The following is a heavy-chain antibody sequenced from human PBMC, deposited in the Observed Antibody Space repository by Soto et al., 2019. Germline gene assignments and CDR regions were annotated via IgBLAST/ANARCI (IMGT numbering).Heavy chain of an antibody. J-gene: IGHJ4*02. CDR1: GFSFSDYA. Sequence: GGSLRLSCVASGFSFSDYAMTWVRQAPGKGLEWVSVITSGSDYIYYADSLKGRFTLSRDNAKNSLYLHMTSLRAEDTVVYYCARVDGYTYPNDYWGQGTLVTVSS. V-gene: IGHV3-21*01. CDR2: ITSGSDYI. CDR3: ARVDGYTYPNDY. D-gene: IGHD2-21*01.